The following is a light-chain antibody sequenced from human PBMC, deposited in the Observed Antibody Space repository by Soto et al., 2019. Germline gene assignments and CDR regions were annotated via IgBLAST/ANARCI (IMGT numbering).Light chain of an antibody. CDR2: GAS. V-gene: IGKV3-20*01. Sequence: EIVLTQSPGTLSLSPGERATLSCRASQSVSSSYLAWYQQKPGQAPRLLIYGASNRATGIPDRFSGRGSGTDFTLTISRLEPEDFALYYCQQYGSSPITFGQGTRLEIK. J-gene: IGKJ5*01. CDR1: QSVSSSY. CDR3: QQYGSSPIT.